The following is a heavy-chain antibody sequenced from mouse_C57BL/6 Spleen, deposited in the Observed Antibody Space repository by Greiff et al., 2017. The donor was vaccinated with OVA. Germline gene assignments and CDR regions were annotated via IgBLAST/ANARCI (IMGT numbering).Heavy chain of an antibody. CDR1: GYTFTSYW. CDR2: IHPYSGST. CDR3: ASHYGSSYWFAY. D-gene: IGHD1-1*01. Sequence: VQLQQPGAELVKPGASVKLSCKASGYTFTSYWMHWVKQRPGQGLEWIGMIHPYSGSTNYNEKFKSKATLTVDKSSSTAYMQLSSLTSEDSAVYYCASHYGSSYWFAYWGQGTLVTVSA. V-gene: IGHV1-64*01. J-gene: IGHJ3*01.